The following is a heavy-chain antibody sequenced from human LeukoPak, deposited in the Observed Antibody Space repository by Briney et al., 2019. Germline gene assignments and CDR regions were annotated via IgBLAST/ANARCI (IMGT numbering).Heavy chain of an antibody. D-gene: IGHD3-22*01. Sequence: GGSLRLSCAASGFTFSSYGMHWVRQAPGKGLEWVAFIRYDGSNKYYADFVKGRFTISRDNSKNTLYLQMNSLRAEDTAVYYCAKDRAYYYDSSGYYYVYYWGQGTLVTVSS. CDR3: AKDRAYYYDSSGYYYVYY. CDR2: IRYDGSNK. J-gene: IGHJ4*02. V-gene: IGHV3-30*02. CDR1: GFTFSSYG.